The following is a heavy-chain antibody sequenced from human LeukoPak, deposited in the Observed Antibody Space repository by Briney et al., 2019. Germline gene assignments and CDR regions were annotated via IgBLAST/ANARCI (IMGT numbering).Heavy chain of an antibody. V-gene: IGHV4-39*01. CDR3: GATSLKQWLQKAN. Sequence: SETLSLTCTVSGGSISSSSYYWGWIRQPPGKGLEWIGSIYYSGSTYYNPSLKSRVPISVDTSKNQFSLKLSSVTAADTAVYYCGATSLKQWLQKANWGQGTLVTVSS. CDR2: IYYSGST. J-gene: IGHJ4*02. D-gene: IGHD6-19*01. CDR1: GGSISSSSYY.